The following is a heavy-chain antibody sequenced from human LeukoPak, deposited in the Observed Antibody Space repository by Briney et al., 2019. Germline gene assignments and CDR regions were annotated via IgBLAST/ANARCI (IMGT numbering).Heavy chain of an antibody. Sequence: PGGSLRLSCAASGFTFSSYWMHWVRQAPGKGLVWVSRINTDGSSTSYADSVKGRFTISRDNAKNTLYLQMNSLRAEDTAVYYCARDLMPDSSGWLTYFDYWGQGTLVTVSS. V-gene: IGHV3-74*01. D-gene: IGHD6-19*01. J-gene: IGHJ4*02. CDR1: GFTFSSYW. CDR3: ARDLMPDSSGWLTYFDY. CDR2: INTDGSST.